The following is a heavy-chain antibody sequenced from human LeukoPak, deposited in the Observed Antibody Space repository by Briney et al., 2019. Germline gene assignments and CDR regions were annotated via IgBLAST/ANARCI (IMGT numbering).Heavy chain of an antibody. CDR3: ARDVYDYVLGSYRYLPDY. V-gene: IGHV1-18*01. CDR2: ISAYNGNT. CDR1: GYTFTSYG. J-gene: IGHJ4*02. Sequence: ASVKVSCKASGYTFTSYGISWVRQAPGQGLEWMGWISAYNGNTNYAQKLQGRVTMTTDTSTSTAYMELRSLRSDDTAVYYCARDVYDYVLGSYRYLPDYWGQGTLVTVSS. D-gene: IGHD3-16*02.